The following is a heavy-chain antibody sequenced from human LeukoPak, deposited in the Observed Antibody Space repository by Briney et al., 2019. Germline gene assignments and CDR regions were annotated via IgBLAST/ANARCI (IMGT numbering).Heavy chain of an antibody. Sequence: ASVKVSCKASGYSFSTHWMHWVRQAPGQGLEWMGIINPSGGFTSYAQKLQGRVTVTRDMSTSTVYMELSNLRSEDTAVYYCARSPDILTGEKFDYWGQGTLVTVSS. CDR3: ARSPDILTGEKFDY. V-gene: IGHV1-46*01. D-gene: IGHD3-9*01. J-gene: IGHJ4*02. CDR2: INPSGGFT. CDR1: GYSFSTHW.